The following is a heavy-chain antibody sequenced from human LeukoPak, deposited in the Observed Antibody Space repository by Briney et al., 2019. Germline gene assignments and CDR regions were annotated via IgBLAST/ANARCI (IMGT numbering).Heavy chain of an antibody. D-gene: IGHD3-22*01. J-gene: IGHJ3*02. V-gene: IGHV4-59*01. CDR1: GGSISSYH. CDR3: ARARNYYDSSDYYYEGDAFDI. Sequence: SETLSLTCTVSGGSISSYHWRWIRQGPGKGLEGIGFIYYSGSTNYNPSLKSRVTISVDTSKNQFSLKLSSVTAADTAVYYCARARNYYDSSDYYYEGDAFDIWGQGTMVTVSS. CDR2: IYYSGST.